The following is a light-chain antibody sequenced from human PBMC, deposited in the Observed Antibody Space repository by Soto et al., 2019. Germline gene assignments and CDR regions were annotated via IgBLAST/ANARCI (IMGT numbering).Light chain of an antibody. Sequence: QSVLTQPASVSGSPGQSITISCTGTSSDVGGYNYVSWYQQHPGKAPKLMIYEVSNRPSGVSIRFSGSKSGNTASLTISGLQAEEEADYYCSSYTRSTSLDVFGNGTKVT. CDR1: SSDVGGYNY. J-gene: IGLJ1*01. CDR2: EVS. CDR3: SSYTRSTSLDV. V-gene: IGLV2-14*01.